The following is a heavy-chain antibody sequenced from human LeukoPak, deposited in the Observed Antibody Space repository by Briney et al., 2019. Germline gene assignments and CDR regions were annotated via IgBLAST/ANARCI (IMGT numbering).Heavy chain of an antibody. CDR3: AKDAMTLENRWNYRSKTDHEY. CDR1: GFIFSNYA. V-gene: IGHV3-23*01. CDR2: ITSSGDNT. D-gene: IGHD1-7*01. J-gene: IGHJ4*02. Sequence: GGSLRLSCAASGFIFSNYAMNWVRQAPGKGLEWVSTITSSGDNTYYGDSVKGRFTISRDNSKNTLYLQMNNLRADDTATYYCAKDAMTLENRWNYRSKTDHEYWGQGTLVADSS.